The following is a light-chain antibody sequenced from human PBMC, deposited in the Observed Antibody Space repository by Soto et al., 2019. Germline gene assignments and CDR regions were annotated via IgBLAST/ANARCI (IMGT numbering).Light chain of an antibody. CDR1: SSDVGGYRY. CDR2: EVS. CDR3: SSYTSSGPLVV. V-gene: IGLV2-14*01. Sequence: QSVLTQPASVSGSPGQSITISCTGTSSDVGGYRYVSWYQQFPDKAPKLMIYEVSNRPSGVSSRFPGSKSGNTASLTISGLQAEDEADYYCSSYTSSGPLVVFGGGTKVTVL. J-gene: IGLJ2*01.